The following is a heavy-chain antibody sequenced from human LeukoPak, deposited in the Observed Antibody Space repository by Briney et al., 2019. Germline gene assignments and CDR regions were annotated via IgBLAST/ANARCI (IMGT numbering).Heavy chain of an antibody. D-gene: IGHD5-12*01. CDR3: ARGGGYYFDY. V-gene: IGHV4-4*02. CDR1: GGSISSENW. J-gene: IGHJ4*02. CDR2: TYHAGHI. Sequence: SETLSLTCGVFGGSISSENWWNWVRQPPGKGLEWIGETYHAGHINYNPSLKRRVTISMDKSKNQLYLKVTSVTAADTAVYYCARGGGYYFDYWGQGILVAVSS.